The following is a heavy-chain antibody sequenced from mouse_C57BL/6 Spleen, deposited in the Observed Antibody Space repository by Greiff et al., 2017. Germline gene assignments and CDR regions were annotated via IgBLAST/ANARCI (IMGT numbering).Heavy chain of an antibody. J-gene: IGHJ3*01. V-gene: IGHV1-72*01. CDR2: IDPNSGGT. Sequence: VQLQQPGAELVKPGASVKLSCKASGYTFTSYWMHWVKQRPGRGLEWIGRIDPNSGGTKYNEKFKSKATLTVDKHSSTAYMQLSSLTSEDSAVEYCDRDYDYSWFAYWGQGTLVTVSA. CDR1: GYTFTSYW. CDR3: DRDYDYSWFAY. D-gene: IGHD2-4*01.